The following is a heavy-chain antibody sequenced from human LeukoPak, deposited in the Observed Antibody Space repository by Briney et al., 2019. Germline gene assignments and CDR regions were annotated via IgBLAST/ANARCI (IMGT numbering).Heavy chain of an antibody. CDR2: VYSDDTT. V-gene: IGHV3-53*01. J-gene: IGHJ4*02. Sequence: GGSLRLSCAASGFTVNSNYMNWVRQASGKGLEWVSVVYSDDTTYYADSVKGRFTISRDNSKNTLYIQMDNLRAEDTAVYYCARGGGYYAIDYWGQGTLVTVSS. CDR1: GFTVNSNY. D-gene: IGHD1-26*01. CDR3: ARGGGYYAIDY.